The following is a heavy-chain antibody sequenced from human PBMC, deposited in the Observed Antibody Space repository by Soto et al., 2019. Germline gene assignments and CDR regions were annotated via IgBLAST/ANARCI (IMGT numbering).Heavy chain of an antibody. CDR2: LYYTENT. CDR1: GGSIHTGDSY. CDR3: VASGRPLAEFHS. Sequence: QVQLQESGPGLVEPSQPLSLTCCVSGGSIHTGDSYWNWIRQNPGKALEWIGFLYYTENTYCNPPLSSRXXMXVXXTAQQFCLKSRSVTAAAAAVCCCVASGRPLAEFHSWGQGVLDTVSS. J-gene: IGHJ5*01. V-gene: IGHV4-31*03. D-gene: IGHD3-10*01.